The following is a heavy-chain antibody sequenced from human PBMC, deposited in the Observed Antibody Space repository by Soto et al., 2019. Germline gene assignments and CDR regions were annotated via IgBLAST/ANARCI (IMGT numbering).Heavy chain of an antibody. CDR3: AKSRMPIAAAGRSWFEP. J-gene: IGHJ5*02. D-gene: IGHD6-13*01. CDR1: GFSLSTSGVG. Sequence: QITLKESGPTLVKPTQTLTLTCTFSGFSLSTSGVGVGWIRQPPGKALEWLALIYLNDDKRYSPSLKSRLTITQEPSKDQVVLTITHMDPVDTATYYCAKSRMPIAAAGRSWFEPWGQVTLVTV. CDR2: IYLNDDK. V-gene: IGHV2-5*01.